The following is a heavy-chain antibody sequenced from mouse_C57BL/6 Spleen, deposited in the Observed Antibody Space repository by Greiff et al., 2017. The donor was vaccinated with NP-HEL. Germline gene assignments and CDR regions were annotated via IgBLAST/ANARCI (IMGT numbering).Heavy chain of an antibody. J-gene: IGHJ1*03. V-gene: IGHV7-3*01. CDR3: ARLASYWYFDV. CDR2: IRNKANGYST. D-gene: IGHD1-1*01. Sequence: EVQLVESGGGLVQPGGSLSLSCAASGFTFTDYYMSWVRQPPGKALEWLGFIRNKANGYSTEYSASVKGRFTISRDNSQSILYLQMNALRAEDSATYYCARLASYWYFDVWGTGTAVTVSS. CDR1: GFTFTDYY.